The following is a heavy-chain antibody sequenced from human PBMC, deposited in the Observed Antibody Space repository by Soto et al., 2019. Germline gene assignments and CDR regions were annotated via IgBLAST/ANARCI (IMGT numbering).Heavy chain of an antibody. V-gene: IGHV4-30-4*01. CDR3: SRLTNDVATTEIDTLGLQDLLTISAGM. D-gene: IGHD1-26*01. CDR1: SGSISSADYY. J-gene: IGHJ6*01. CDR2: IYYTGSA. Sequence: PSETLSLTCTVPSGSISSADYYWSWIRQPPGKGLEWIGYIYYTGSAYYNPSLKSRVTMSVDTSKNQFSLKLTSVTATDTAVYYCSRLTNDVATTEIDTLGLQDLLTISAGM.